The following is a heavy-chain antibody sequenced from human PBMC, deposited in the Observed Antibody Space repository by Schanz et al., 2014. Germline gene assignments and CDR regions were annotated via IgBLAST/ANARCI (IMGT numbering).Heavy chain of an antibody. V-gene: IGHV3-73*01. CDR2: IRSKANSYAT. Sequence: EVQLVESGGGLVQPGGSLKLSCAASGFTFSGSAMHWVRQASGKGLEWVGRIRSKANSYATAYAASVKGRFTISRDDSKXXXYXXXXXXKTADTAVYCCLAGFDPWGQGTLVTVSS. CDR3: LAGFDP. CDR1: GFTFSGSA. J-gene: IGHJ5*02.